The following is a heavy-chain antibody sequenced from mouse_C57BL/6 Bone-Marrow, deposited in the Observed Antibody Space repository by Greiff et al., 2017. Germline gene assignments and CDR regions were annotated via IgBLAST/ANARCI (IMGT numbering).Heavy chain of an antibody. CDR1: GFNIKDDY. CDR3: TTARSYGFAY. D-gene: IGHD1-1*01. J-gene: IGHJ3*01. V-gene: IGHV14-4*01. Sequence: VQLKESGAELVRPGASVKLSCTASGFNIKDDYMHWVKQRPEQGLEWIGWIDPENGDTEYASKFQGKATITADTSSNTAYLQLSSLTSEDTAVYYGTTARSYGFAYWGQGTLVTVSA. CDR2: IDPENGDT.